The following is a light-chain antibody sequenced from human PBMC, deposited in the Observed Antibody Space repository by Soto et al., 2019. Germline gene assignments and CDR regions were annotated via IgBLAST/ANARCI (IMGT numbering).Light chain of an antibody. J-gene: IGKJ4*01. CDR2: GAS. Sequence: MTQSPASLSVSPGERATISCRASQSVSSLLAWYQQKPGQAPRLLIYGASTRASGIPARFSASGSGTEFALTISSLQSEDFAVYYCQQYNSWPLTFGGGTKVEIK. CDR1: QSVSSL. V-gene: IGKV3-15*01. CDR3: QQYNSWPLT.